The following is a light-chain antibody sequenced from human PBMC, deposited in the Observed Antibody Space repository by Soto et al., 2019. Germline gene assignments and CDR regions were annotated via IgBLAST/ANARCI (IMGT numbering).Light chain of an antibody. CDR2: RNN. CDR1: SSNIGNTY. CDR3: AAWDDSMSGHVA. J-gene: IGLJ2*01. V-gene: IGLV1-47*01. Sequence: QSVLTQPPSASGTPGQRVTISCSGSSSNIGNTYVYWYQQLPGTAPKLLIYRNNQRPSGVPDRFSGSKSGTSASLAISGLRSEDEADYYCAAWDDSMSGHVAFGGGTKFTVL.